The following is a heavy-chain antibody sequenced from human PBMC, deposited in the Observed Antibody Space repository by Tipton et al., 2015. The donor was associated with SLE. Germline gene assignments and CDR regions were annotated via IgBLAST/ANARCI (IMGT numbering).Heavy chain of an antibody. J-gene: IGHJ2*01. CDR2: IYDSGGT. CDR3: VRGRHAGGWYFDL. CDR1: GGSISTRSYY. D-gene: IGHD1-1*01. V-gene: IGHV4-39*07. Sequence: GLVKPSETLSLTCTVSGGSISTRSYYWGWIRQPPGKGLEWIGSIYDSGGTSYNPSLKSRVTISVDTSKNQFSLKLNSVTAGDTAVYYCVRGRHAGGWYFDLWGRGTLVTVSS.